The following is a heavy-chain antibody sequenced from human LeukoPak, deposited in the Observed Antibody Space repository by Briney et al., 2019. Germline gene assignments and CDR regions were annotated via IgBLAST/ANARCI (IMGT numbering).Heavy chain of an antibody. CDR1: GFIFSNYA. Sequence: GGSLRLSCAASGFIFSNYAMSWVRQAPGKGLEWVSAIDPSSTYIYYADSVKGRFTISRDNAENSLYLQMNSLRVEDTAVYYCARAPTVLVGYCSSSSCQADYWGQGTLVTVSS. CDR3: ARAPTVLVGYCSSSSCQADY. CDR2: IDPSSTYI. J-gene: IGHJ4*02. V-gene: IGHV3-21*01. D-gene: IGHD2-2*01.